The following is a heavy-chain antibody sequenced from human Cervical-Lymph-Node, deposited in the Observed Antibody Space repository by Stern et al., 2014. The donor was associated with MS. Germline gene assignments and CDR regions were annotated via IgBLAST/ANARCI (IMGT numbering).Heavy chain of an antibody. D-gene: IGHD5-18*01. CDR1: GYTFTSYA. CDR3: ARSGYSYGPNWYFDL. Sequence: VQLVESGAEVKKPGASVKVSYKASGYTFTSYAMHWVRQAPGQRLEWMGWINGGNGNTKYSQKVQGRVTITRDTSATTAYMELSSLRSEDTAVYYCARSGYSYGPNWYFDLWGRGTLVTVSS. CDR2: INGGNGNT. J-gene: IGHJ2*01. V-gene: IGHV1-3*01.